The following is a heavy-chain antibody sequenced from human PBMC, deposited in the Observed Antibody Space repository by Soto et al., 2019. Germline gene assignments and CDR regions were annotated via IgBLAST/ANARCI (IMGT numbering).Heavy chain of an antibody. CDR1: GYAFSHYG. D-gene: IGHD3-10*01. Sequence: ASVKVSCKASGYAFSHYGISWVRLAPGQGLEWMGWIGPYNGKTNYAQKLQGRVTMTTDTSTNTAYVELRSLRSDDTAVYYCARDLDGSGSYYTDFWGQGTLVTVSS. J-gene: IGHJ4*02. V-gene: IGHV1-18*01. CDR2: IGPYNGKT. CDR3: ARDLDGSGSYYTDF.